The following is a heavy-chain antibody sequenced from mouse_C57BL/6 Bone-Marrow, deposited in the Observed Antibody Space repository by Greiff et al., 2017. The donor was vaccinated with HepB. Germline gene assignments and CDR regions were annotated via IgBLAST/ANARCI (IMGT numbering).Heavy chain of an antibody. CDR2: INYDGSST. CDR1: GFTFSDYY. V-gene: IGHV5-16*01. CDR3: ARDVGFAY. Sequence: DVKLVESEGGLVQPGSSMKLSCTASGFTFSDYYMAWVRQVPEKGLEWVANINYDGSSTYYLDSLKSRFIISRDNAKNILYLQMSSLKSEDTATYYCARDVGFAYWGQGTLVTVSA. J-gene: IGHJ3*01.